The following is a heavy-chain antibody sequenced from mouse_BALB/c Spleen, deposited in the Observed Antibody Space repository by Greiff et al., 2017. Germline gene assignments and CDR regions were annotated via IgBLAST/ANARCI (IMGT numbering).Heavy chain of an antibody. CDR3: ARDLNYVLDY. CDR2: IWAGGST. Sequence: QVQRVESGPGLVAPSQSLSITCTVSGFSLTSYGVHWVRQPPGKGLEWLGVIWAGGSTNYNSALMSRLSISKDNSKSQVFLKMNSLQTDDTAMYYCARDLNYVLDYWGQGTTLTVSS. J-gene: IGHJ2*01. D-gene: IGHD5-5*01. CDR1: GFSLTSYG. V-gene: IGHV2-9*02.